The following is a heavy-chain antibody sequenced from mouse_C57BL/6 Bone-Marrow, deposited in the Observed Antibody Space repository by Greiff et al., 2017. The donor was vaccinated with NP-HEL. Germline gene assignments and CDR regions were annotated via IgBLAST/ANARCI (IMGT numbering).Heavy chain of an antibody. CDR3: ARAYYYIFDY. V-gene: IGHV5-4*01. CDR1: GFTFSSYA. D-gene: IGHD1-1*01. J-gene: IGHJ2*01. Sequence: EVQGVESGGGLVKPGGSLKLSCAASGFTFSSYAMSWVRQTPEQRLEWVATISDAGSYTYYPDNVKGRFPIPRATAKNHLYLQMSHVKSEDTAMDYCARAYYYIFDYWGQGTTLTVSA. CDR2: ISDAGSYT.